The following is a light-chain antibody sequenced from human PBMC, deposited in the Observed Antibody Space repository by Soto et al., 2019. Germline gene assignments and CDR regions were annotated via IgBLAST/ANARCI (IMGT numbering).Light chain of an antibody. Sequence: DIQLTQSPSFLSASVGDRVTITCRASQGISSYLAWYQQKPGKAPKLLIYAASTLQSGVPSRFSGSGSGTEFTLTISSLQPEDFATYYCQLLNSYPSFGPGTKVDIK. J-gene: IGKJ3*01. CDR2: AAS. V-gene: IGKV1-9*01. CDR1: QGISSY. CDR3: QLLNSYPS.